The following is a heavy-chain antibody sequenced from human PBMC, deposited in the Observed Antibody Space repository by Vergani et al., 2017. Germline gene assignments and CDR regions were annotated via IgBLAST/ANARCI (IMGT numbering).Heavy chain of an antibody. CDR2: ISPDGSAT. CDR1: GFSLSRFW. CDR3: ARESVSGXVITLGYFYYYMAV. D-gene: IGHD3-22*01. V-gene: IGHV3-7*01. J-gene: IGHJ6*03. Sequence: EVQLVESGGGLVQPGGSLRLSCAASGFSLSRFWMSWVRQAPEKGLEWVAHISPDGSATSYVDSVKGRFTISRDNTKNSLYLQMNSLRAEDTAVYYCARESVSGXVITLGYFYYYMAVWGKATTVTVSS.